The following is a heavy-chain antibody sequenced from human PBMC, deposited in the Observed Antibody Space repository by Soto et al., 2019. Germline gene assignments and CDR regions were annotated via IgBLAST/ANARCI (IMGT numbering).Heavy chain of an antibody. J-gene: IGHJ3*01. D-gene: IGHD2-15*01. Sequence: EVQLVESGGGLVMPGGSLRLSCAASGFTFSAYHMNWVRQAPGKGLEWVSSINPTSSHIYYADSVRGRFTISRDDSNNSVSLQMNSLRTEEAALYYCARGYCGGGGCYLRRDAFDVWGQGTMVTVSS. CDR2: INPTSSHI. CDR3: ARGYCGGGGCYLRRDAFDV. CDR1: GFTFSAYH. V-gene: IGHV3-21*01.